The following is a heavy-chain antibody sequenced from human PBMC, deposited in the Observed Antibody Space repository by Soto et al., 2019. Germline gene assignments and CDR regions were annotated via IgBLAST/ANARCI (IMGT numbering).Heavy chain of an antibody. CDR3: ARDGRGGGSDYYVDV. V-gene: IGHV4-59*11. Sequence: SETLSLTCTVSGGSISSHYWSWIRQPPGKGLEWIGYIVYSGSTTTYNPSLKSRVTISVDTSKNQFSLKLITVTAADTAVYYCARDGRGGGSDYYVDVWGKGTTVTVSS. CDR2: IVYSGSTT. D-gene: IGHD3-10*01. J-gene: IGHJ6*03. CDR1: GGSISSHY.